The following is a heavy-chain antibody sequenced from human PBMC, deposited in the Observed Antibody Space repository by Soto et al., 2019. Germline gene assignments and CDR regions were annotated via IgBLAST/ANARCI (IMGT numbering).Heavy chain of an antibody. Sequence: GGSLRLSCAASGFTVSSNYMSWVRQAPGKGLEWVSVIYSGGSAYYADSVKGRFTISRHNSKNTLYLQMNSLRAEDTAVYYCATHHSSGYYYFDYWGQGTLVTVSS. D-gene: IGHD3-22*01. CDR1: GFTVSSNY. CDR2: IYSGGSA. CDR3: ATHHSSGYYYFDY. V-gene: IGHV3-53*04. J-gene: IGHJ4*02.